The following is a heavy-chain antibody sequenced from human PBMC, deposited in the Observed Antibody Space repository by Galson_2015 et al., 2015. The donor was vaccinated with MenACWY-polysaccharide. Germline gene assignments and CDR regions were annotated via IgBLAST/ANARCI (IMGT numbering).Heavy chain of an antibody. V-gene: IGHV4-39*01. CDR3: ARLGGDFWSGYYIYYYYYYMDV. CDR1: GGSISSSSYY. CDR2: IYYSGST. Sequence: ETLSLTCTVSGGSISSSSYYWGWIRQPPEKGLEWIGSIYYSGSTYYNPSLKSRVTISVDTSKNQFSLKLSSVTAADTAVYYCARLGGDFWSGYYIYYYYYYMDVWGKGTTVTVSS. D-gene: IGHD3-3*01. J-gene: IGHJ6*03.